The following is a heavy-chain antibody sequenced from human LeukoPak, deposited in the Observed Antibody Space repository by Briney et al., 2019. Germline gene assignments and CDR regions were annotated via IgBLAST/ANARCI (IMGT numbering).Heavy chain of an antibody. CDR2: ISPNSGGT. V-gene: IGHV1-2*02. J-gene: IGHJ4*02. CDR1: GYTFTGYY. Sequence: GASVKVSCKASGYTFTGYYMHWVRQAPGQGLEWMGWISPNSGGTNYAQKFQGRVTMTRDTSISTAYMELSRLRSDDTAVYYCARSQLTNGYLDYWGQGTLVTVSS. CDR3: ARSQLTNGYLDY. D-gene: IGHD2-8*01.